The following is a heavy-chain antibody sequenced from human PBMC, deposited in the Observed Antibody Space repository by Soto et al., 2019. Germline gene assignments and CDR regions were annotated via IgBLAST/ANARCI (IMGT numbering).Heavy chain of an antibody. CDR1: GFTFTRYS. J-gene: IGHJ4*02. CDR3: ARESEDLTSNFDY. CDR2: ISSTTNYI. V-gene: IGHV3-21*01. Sequence: GGSLRLSCAASGFTFTRYSMNWVRQAPGKGLEWVSSISSTTNYIYYADSMKGQFTVSRDNAKNSVYLDMNSLSAEDTAVYYCARESEDLTSNFDYWGQGTLVTVSS.